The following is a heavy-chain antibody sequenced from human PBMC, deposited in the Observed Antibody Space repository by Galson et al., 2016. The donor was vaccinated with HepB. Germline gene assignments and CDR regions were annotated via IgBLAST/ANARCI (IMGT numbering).Heavy chain of an antibody. CDR1: GFTFRNYG. Sequence: SLRLSCAASGFTFRNYGMTWVRQAPGKGLEVVSSISRSGDSTDYADSVKGRFTISRDHSKNTRSLQMNSLTAGDTAIYSCVQGSTAPAVWGKGTTVTVSS. J-gene: IGHJ6*04. CDR3: VQGSTAPAV. V-gene: IGHV3-23*01. CDR2: ISRSGDST. D-gene: IGHD2-2*01.